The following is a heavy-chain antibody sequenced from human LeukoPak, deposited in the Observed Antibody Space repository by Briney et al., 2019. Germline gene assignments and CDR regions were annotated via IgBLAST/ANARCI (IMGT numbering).Heavy chain of an antibody. CDR1: GGSISSSSYY. D-gene: IGHD2-15*01. Sequence: SETLSLTCTVSGGSISSSSYYWGWIRQPPGKGLEWIGTIYYSGSTNYNPSLKSRVTISVDTSKNQFSLKLSSVTAADTAVYYCARGIYCSGGSCYVFRDAIKPPTYYYYYYGMDVWGQGTTVTVSS. V-gene: IGHV4-39*07. CDR3: ARGIYCSGGSCYVFRDAIKPPTYYYYYYGMDV. J-gene: IGHJ6*02. CDR2: IYYSGST.